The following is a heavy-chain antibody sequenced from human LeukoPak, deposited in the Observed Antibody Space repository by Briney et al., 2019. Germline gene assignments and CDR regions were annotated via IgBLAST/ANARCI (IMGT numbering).Heavy chain of an antibody. CDR1: GFTFSSYS. V-gene: IGHV3-21*01. J-gene: IGHJ4*02. D-gene: IGHD3-9*01. Sequence: KPGGSLRLSCAASGFTFSSYSMNWVRQAPGKGLKWVSSISSSSSYTYYADSVKGRFTISRDNAKNSLYLQMNSLRAEDTAVYYCARDARPYDILTGYSVYFDYWGQGTLVTVSS. CDR3: ARDARPYDILTGYSVYFDY. CDR2: ISSSSSYT.